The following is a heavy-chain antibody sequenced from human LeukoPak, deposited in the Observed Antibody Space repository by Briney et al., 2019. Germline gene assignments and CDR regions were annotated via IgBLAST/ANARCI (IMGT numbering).Heavy chain of an antibody. Sequence: PGGSLRLSCAASGFNFANHAMSWIRQTPGKGLEWVSAISGGGDITYYADSVTGRFTISRDNSKDTLFLQMHSLRPGDTAVYYCAKGSIVVAGRYYFDYWGQGTLVTVS. CDR2: ISGGGDIT. V-gene: IGHV3-23*01. D-gene: IGHD6-19*01. J-gene: IGHJ4*02. CDR3: AKGSIVVAGRYYFDY. CDR1: GFNFANHA.